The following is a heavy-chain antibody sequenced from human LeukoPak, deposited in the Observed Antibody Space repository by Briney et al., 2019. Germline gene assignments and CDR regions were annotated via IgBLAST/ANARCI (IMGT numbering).Heavy chain of an antibody. CDR1: GITFSSYA. Sequence: GGSLRLSCAASGITFSSYAMHWVRQAPGKGLEWVAVISYDGNNKYYGDSVKGRFTISRDNSKNTLDLQMNSLRAEDTAVYYCVKDEHSSAYKSHFDYWGQGTLVTVSS. CDR2: ISYDGNNK. J-gene: IGHJ4*02. CDR3: VKDEHSSAYKSHFDY. D-gene: IGHD3-22*01. V-gene: IGHV3-30*18.